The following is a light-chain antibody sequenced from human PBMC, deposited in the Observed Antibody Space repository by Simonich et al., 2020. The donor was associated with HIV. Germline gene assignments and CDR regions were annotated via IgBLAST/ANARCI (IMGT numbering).Light chain of an antibody. V-gene: IGKV1-5*03. J-gene: IGKJ1*01. CDR1: QNIVSW. CDR3: QQYNSYSPT. CDR2: KAS. Sequence: DIQMTQSPSTLSASVGDRVTITCRASQNIVSWLAWYQQKPGKAPKLLIYKASTLQSGVPSTFSGSGSGTEFTLTISSLQPDDFATYYFQQYNSYSPTFGQGTKVEIK.